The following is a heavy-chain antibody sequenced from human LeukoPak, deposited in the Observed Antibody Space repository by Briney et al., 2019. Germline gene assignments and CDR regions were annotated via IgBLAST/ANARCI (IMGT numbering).Heavy chain of an antibody. V-gene: IGHV4-39*01. Sequence: SETLSLTCIVSGGSISTGAYYWGWIRQPPGEGLQWIGSIYYSGNTYYNSSLKSRVTISVDTSKNQFSLKLSPVTAADTAVYYCARHVYGEYGPGDYWGQGILVTVSS. CDR3: ARHVYGEYGPGDY. CDR2: IYYSGNT. J-gene: IGHJ4*02. CDR1: GGSISTGAYY. D-gene: IGHD4-17*01.